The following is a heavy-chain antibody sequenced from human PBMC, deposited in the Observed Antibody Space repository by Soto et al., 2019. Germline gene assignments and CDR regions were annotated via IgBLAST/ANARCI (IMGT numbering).Heavy chain of an antibody. CDR2: IKQDGSEK. Sequence: GGSLSLSCAASGFTFSSYWMSWVRQAPGKGLEWVANIKQDGSEKYYVDSVKGRFTISRDNAKNSLYLQMNSLRAEDTAVYYCARHTSRGYSYGLYDYWGQGTMVTV. D-gene: IGHD5-18*01. CDR1: GFTFSSYW. V-gene: IGHV3-7*01. CDR3: ARHTSRGYSYGLYDY. J-gene: IGHJ4*03.